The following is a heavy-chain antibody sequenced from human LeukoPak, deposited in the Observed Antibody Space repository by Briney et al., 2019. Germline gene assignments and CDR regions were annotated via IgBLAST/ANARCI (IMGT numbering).Heavy chain of an antibody. CDR3: ARGNRLYSSSWSHLPFDI. J-gene: IGHJ3*02. D-gene: IGHD6-13*01. CDR1: GYTFTNYD. CDR2: MNPRSGYT. Sequence: ASVKVSCKASGYTFTNYDINWVRQATGQGLEWVGWMNPRSGYTGYLQKFQGRVTMTGSTSISTAYLELNSLTSEDTAVYYCARGNRLYSSSWSHLPFDIWGQGSMVTVSS. V-gene: IGHV1-8*01.